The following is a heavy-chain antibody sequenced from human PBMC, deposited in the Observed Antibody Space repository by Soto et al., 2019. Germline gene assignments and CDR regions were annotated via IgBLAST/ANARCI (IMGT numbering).Heavy chain of an antibody. D-gene: IGHD4-4*01. V-gene: IGHV3-30-3*01. Sequence: QVQLVESGGGVVQPGRSLRLSCAASGFTFSTYAINWVRQAPGKGLEWVAVISNDGSKKYYADSVKGRFTLSRDNSKNTLYLQMNSLRTEDTAIYYCVRDLWYSNYGGNYNFDPWGRGTLVTVSS. CDR3: VRDLWYSNYGGNYNFDP. CDR2: ISNDGSKK. J-gene: IGHJ2*01. CDR1: GFTFSTYA.